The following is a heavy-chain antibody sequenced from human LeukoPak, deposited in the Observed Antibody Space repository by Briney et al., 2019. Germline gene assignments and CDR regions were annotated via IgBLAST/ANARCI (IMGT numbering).Heavy chain of an antibody. Sequence: GGSLRLSCAASGVTFSSYAMSWVRQAPGKGLDGVLAISGSGGSTYYADSVKGRVTISRYNSKNTLYLQMNSLRAEDTAVYYCAKDDVHTHSGYDSSGYYQMGAFDIWGQGTMVTVSS. V-gene: IGHV3-23*01. D-gene: IGHD3-22*01. CDR1: GVTFSSYA. CDR2: ISGSGGST. CDR3: AKDDVHTHSGYDSSGYYQMGAFDI. J-gene: IGHJ3*02.